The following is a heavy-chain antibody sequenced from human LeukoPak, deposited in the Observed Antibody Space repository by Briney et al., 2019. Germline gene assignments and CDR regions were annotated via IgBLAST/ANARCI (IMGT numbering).Heavy chain of an antibody. J-gene: IGHJ4*02. Sequence: GGPLRLSCAASGFTFSSYAMSWVRQAPGKGLEWVSAISGSGGSTYYADSVKGRFTISRDNSKNTLYLQMNSLRAEDTAVYYCAKRTGWLLSSSDYWGQGTLVTVSS. CDR1: GFTFSSYA. CDR3: AKRTGWLLSSSDY. D-gene: IGHD3-3*01. CDR2: ISGSGGST. V-gene: IGHV3-23*01.